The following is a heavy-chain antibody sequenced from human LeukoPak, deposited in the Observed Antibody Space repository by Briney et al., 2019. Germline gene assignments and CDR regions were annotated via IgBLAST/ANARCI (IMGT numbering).Heavy chain of an antibody. J-gene: IGHJ4*02. D-gene: IGHD4-17*01. Sequence: GGSLRLSCAASGISFRSYGMHWVRQAPGKGLEWVAVIWYDGSNKYYADSVKGRFTISRDNSKNTLYLQMNSLRAEDTAVYYCARDVYGDYVGGYFDYWGQGTLVTVSS. V-gene: IGHV3-33*01. CDR3: ARDVYGDYVGGYFDY. CDR2: IWYDGSNK. CDR1: GISFRSYG.